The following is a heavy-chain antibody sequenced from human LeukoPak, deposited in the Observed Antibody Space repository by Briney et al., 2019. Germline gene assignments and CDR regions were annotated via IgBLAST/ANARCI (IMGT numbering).Heavy chain of an antibody. CDR2: IRSKANSYAT. CDR3: TRPGIAVADPDY. D-gene: IGHD6-19*01. J-gene: IGHJ4*02. CDR1: GFTFSGSA. Sequence: GGSLKLSCAASGFTFSGSAMRWVRQASGKGLEWVGRIRSKANSYATAYAASVKGRFTISRDDSKNTAYLQMNSLKTEDTAVYYCTRPGIAVADPDYWGQGTLVTVSS. V-gene: IGHV3-73*01.